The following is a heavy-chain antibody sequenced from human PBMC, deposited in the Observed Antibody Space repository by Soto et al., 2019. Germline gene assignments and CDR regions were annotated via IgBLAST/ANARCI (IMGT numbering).Heavy chain of an antibody. J-gene: IGHJ5*02. CDR1: GFTFSSYG. Sequence: EVPLSESGGTLVQPGGSLRLSCAASGFTFSSYGMSWVRQAPGKGLEWVSAISSSGGSTYYADSVRGRFTFSRDNSENTLYLHMNSLRAEDTAVYYCAKGSGSNWFSTWGQGTLVTVSS. D-gene: IGHD3-10*01. CDR2: ISSSGGST. CDR3: AKGSGSNWFST. V-gene: IGHV3-23*01.